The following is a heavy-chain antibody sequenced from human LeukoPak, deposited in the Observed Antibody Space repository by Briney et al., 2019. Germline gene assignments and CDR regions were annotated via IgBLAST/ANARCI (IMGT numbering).Heavy chain of an antibody. CDR1: GFTFSSYG. J-gene: IGHJ4*02. V-gene: IGHV3-33*06. CDR2: IWYDRSNK. CDR3: AKDERGYSYGLIDY. D-gene: IGHD5-18*01. Sequence: PGGSLRLSCAASGFTFSSYGMHWVRQAPGKGLEWVAVIWYDRSNKYYADSVKGRFTISRDNSKNTLYLQMNSLRAEDTAVYYCAKDERGYSYGLIDYWGQGTLVTVSS.